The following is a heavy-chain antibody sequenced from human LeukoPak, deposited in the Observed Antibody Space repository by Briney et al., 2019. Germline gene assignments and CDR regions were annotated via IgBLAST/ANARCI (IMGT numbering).Heavy chain of an antibody. CDR3: AKARGGRTARLAPLEY. CDR1: GFTFSTYG. D-gene: IGHD3-16*01. Sequence: PGGSLRLSCAASGFTFSTYGMHWVRQAPGKGLEWVAVMSYDGSNKYYADSVKGRFTISRDNSENTLYLQMNSLRTEDTAVYYCAKARGGRTARLAPLEYWGQGALVTVSS. J-gene: IGHJ4*02. V-gene: IGHV3-30*18. CDR2: MSYDGSNK.